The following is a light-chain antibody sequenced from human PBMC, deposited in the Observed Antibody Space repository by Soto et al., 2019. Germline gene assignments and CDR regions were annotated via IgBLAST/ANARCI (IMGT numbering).Light chain of an antibody. CDR1: QDISNL. Sequence: EIQMTQAPSSLSASVGDRVTITCQASQDISNLLNWYQQKPGKAPRLLIYDASNLETGVPSRFSGSGSGTDFTFTISSLQPEDIATYYCQQYEDIPITFGQGTRLEIK. CDR3: QQYEDIPIT. V-gene: IGKV1-33*01. J-gene: IGKJ5*01. CDR2: DAS.